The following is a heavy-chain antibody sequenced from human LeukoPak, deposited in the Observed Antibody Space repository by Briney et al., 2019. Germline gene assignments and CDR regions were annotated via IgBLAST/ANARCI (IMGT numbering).Heavy chain of an antibody. D-gene: IGHD6-13*01. V-gene: IGHV1-18*01. Sequence: GASVKVSCKASGYTFTDYGISWVRQAPGQGLEWMGWIRIYNGNTNYAETFQGRVTMTTDTSTSTGYMELRSLSSDDTAVYYCARGAAGRDLDFWGQGTLVTVSS. CDR3: ARGAAGRDLDF. CDR2: IRIYNGNT. CDR1: GYTFTDYG. J-gene: IGHJ4*02.